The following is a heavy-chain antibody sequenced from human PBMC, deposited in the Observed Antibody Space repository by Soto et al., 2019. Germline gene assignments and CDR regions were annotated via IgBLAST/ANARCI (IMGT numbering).Heavy chain of an antibody. Sequence: SETLSLTCTVSGDSISTFYWNWIRQPPGKGLEWIGYIHYSGSTNYNPSLKSQVIISVDTSKNQFSLKLSSVTAADTAVYFCARVRSNLFDYWGQGTLVTVSS. CDR1: GDSISTFY. V-gene: IGHV4-59*01. D-gene: IGHD3-3*01. CDR2: IHYSGST. J-gene: IGHJ4*02. CDR3: ARVRSNLFDY.